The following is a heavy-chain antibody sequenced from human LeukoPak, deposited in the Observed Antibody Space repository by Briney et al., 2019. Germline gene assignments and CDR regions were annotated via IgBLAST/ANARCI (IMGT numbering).Heavy chain of an antibody. CDR1: GGSISSGGYS. Sequence: PSQTLSLTCTVSGGSISSGGYSWSWIRQHLGKGLEWIGYIYYSGSTYYNPSLKSRVTISVDTSKNQFSLKLSSVTAADTAVYYCARAPVVAATRGWFDPWGQGTLVTVSS. D-gene: IGHD2-15*01. CDR2: IYYSGST. V-gene: IGHV4-31*03. CDR3: ARAPVVAATRGWFDP. J-gene: IGHJ5*02.